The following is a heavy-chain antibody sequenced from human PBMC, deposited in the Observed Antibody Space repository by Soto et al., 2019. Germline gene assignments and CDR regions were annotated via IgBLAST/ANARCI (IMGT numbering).Heavy chain of an antibody. CDR2: IYYSGST. CDR1: GGSISSYY. Sequence: TLSLTCTVSGGSISSYYWSWIRQPPGKGLEWIGYIYYSGSTNYNPSLKSRVTISVDTSKNQFSLKLSSVTAADTAVCYCARDLEYSSSSPGGWFDPWGQGTLVTVSS. CDR3: ARDLEYSSSSPGGWFDP. J-gene: IGHJ5*02. V-gene: IGHV4-59*01. D-gene: IGHD6-6*01.